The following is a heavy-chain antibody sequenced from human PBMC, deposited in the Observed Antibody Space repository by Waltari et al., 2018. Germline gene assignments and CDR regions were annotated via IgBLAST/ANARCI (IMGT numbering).Heavy chain of an antibody. D-gene: IGHD2-2*01. CDR2: IYHSGST. CDR3: ARVPAEYCSSTSCYFADYYYGMDV. CDR1: GGSISSSNW. V-gene: IGHV4-4*02. Sequence: QVQLQESGPGLVKPSGTLSLTCAVSGGSISSSNWWSWVRQPPGRGMEWIGVIYHSGSTNYNPSLKSRVTISVDKSKNQFSLKLSSVTAADTAVYYCARVPAEYCSSTSCYFADYYYGMDVWGQGTTVTVSS. J-gene: IGHJ6*02.